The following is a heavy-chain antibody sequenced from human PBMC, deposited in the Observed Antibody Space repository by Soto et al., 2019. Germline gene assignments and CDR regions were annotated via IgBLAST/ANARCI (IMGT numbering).Heavy chain of an antibody. V-gene: IGHV3-21*01. D-gene: IGHD6-25*01. CDR2: IDSSSSYI. J-gene: IGHJ5*02. CDR1: GFTFRSYN. CDR3: ARYGGSNWLDP. Sequence: GGSLRLSCAASGFTFRSYNMHWVRQAPGKGLEWVSSIDSSSSYIYYADSVRGRFTVSRDNARNSLYLQMHSLRPDDTAVYYCARYGGSNWLDPWGQGTLVTVSS.